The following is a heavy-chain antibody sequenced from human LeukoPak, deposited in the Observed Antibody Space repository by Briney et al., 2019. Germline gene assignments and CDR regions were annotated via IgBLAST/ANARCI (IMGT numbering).Heavy chain of an antibody. CDR2: IYSGGST. Sequence: GGSLRLSCAASGFTVSSNYMSWVRQAPGKGLEWVSVIYSGGSTYYADSVKGRFTISRDNSKNTLYLQMNSLRAEDTAVYYCARGARVYYDFWSGYYTAEYFQHWGQGTLVTVSS. CDR1: GFTVSSNY. CDR3: ARGARVYYDFWSGYYTAEYFQH. V-gene: IGHV3-66*02. D-gene: IGHD3-3*01. J-gene: IGHJ1*01.